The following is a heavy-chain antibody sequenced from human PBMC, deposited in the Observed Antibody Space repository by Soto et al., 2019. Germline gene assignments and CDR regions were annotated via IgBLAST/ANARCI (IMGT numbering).Heavy chain of an antibody. CDR2: ISGSGDST. CDR3: AKDPGYYDFWSGYSDY. Sequence: VQVLESGGGLVQPGGSLRLSCAASGFTFSNYAMSWVRQAPGKGLEWVSAISGSGDSTHYADSVKGRFTISRDNSKNTLYLQMNSLRAEDTAVYYCAKDPGYYDFWSGYSDYWGQGTLVTVSS. V-gene: IGHV3-23*01. D-gene: IGHD3-3*01. CDR1: GFTFSNYA. J-gene: IGHJ4*02.